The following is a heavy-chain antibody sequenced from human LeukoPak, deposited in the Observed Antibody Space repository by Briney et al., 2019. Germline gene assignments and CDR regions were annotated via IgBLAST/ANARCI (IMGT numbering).Heavy chain of an antibody. Sequence: GGSLRLSCAASGFTSSSYAMSWVRQAPGKGLEWVSAISGSGGSTYYADSVKGRFTISRDNSKNTLYLQMNSLRAEDTAVYYCAKEYVLLWFGELYRYFDYWGQGTLVTVSS. D-gene: IGHD3-10*01. CDR1: GFTSSSYA. V-gene: IGHV3-23*01. CDR3: AKEYVLLWFGELYRYFDY. J-gene: IGHJ4*02. CDR2: ISGSGGST.